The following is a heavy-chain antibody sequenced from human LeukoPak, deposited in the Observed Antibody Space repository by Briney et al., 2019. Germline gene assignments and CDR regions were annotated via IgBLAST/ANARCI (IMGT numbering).Heavy chain of an antibody. J-gene: IGHJ5*02. V-gene: IGHV1-69*13. CDR3: ARDIVVVVAATSEYNWFDP. D-gene: IGHD2-15*01. CDR2: IIPIFGTA. CDR1: VGTFRSYA. Sequence: ASVKVSCKASVGTFRSYAITWVRQAPGQGLEWMGGIIPIFGTANYARKFQDRVTITADESTSTAYMELSSLRSEDTAVYYCARDIVVVVAATSEYNWFDPWGQGTLVTVSS.